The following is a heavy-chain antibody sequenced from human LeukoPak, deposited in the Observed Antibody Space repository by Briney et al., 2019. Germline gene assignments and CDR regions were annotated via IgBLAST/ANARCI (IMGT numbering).Heavy chain of an antibody. CDR3: ARAYNYGYDY. Sequence: PGGSLRLSCAASGFTFSSYGMNWVRQAPEMGLEWVSYISHSSSSIYYADSVKGRFTISRDNAKNSLYLQTNSLRAEDTAVYYCARAYNYGYDYWGQGTLVTVSS. CDR1: GFTFSSYG. V-gene: IGHV3-48*01. CDR2: ISHSSSSI. J-gene: IGHJ4*02. D-gene: IGHD5-18*01.